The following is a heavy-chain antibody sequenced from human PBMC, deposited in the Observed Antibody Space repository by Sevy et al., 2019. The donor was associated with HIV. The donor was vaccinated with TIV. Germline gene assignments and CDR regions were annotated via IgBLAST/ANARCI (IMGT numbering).Heavy chain of an antibody. CDR3: TTPSYYCDSSGYYYTY. J-gene: IGHJ4*02. CDR1: GFILSNAW. D-gene: IGHD3-22*01. V-gene: IGHV3-15*01. Sequence: GGSLRLSCAASGFILSNAWMTWVRQAPGKGPEWVGRIKSKTDGGTTDYAAPVKGRFTISIDDSRNTLYLQMNILKTEDTAVYYCTTPSYYCDSSGYYYTYWGQGTLVTVSS. CDR2: IKSKTDGGTT.